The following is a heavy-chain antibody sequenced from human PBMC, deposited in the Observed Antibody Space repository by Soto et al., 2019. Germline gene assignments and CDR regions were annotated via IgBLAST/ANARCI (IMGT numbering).Heavy chain of an antibody. J-gene: IGHJ6*02. CDR1: GFTFSGSA. CDR3: TRDPTYDFWSAAGRYCYYYGMDV. Sequence: PGGSLRLSCAASGFTFSGSAMHWVRQASGKGLEWVGRIRSKANSYATAYAASVKGRFTISRDDSKNTAYLQMNSLKTEDTAVYYCTRDPTYDFWSAAGRYCYYYGMDVWGQGTTVTVSS. D-gene: IGHD3-3*01. CDR2: IRSKANSYAT. V-gene: IGHV3-73*01.